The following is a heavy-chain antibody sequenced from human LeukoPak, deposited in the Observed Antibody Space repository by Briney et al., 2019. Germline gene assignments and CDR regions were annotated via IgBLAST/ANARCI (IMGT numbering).Heavy chain of an antibody. Sequence: ASVMVSCKASGYTFTDYYIHWMRQVPGHGLEWMGWINPKSGGTDFAPNLRDRVTLTSDTSITTAYMEITSLTTDDIAVYYCARDLASQMSGVAHLTPDEGDTWGQGTLVTVSS. CDR2: INPKSGGT. V-gene: IGHV1-2*02. CDR3: ARDLASQMSGVAHLTPDEGDT. J-gene: IGHJ5*02. D-gene: IGHD3-3*01. CDR1: GYTFTDYY.